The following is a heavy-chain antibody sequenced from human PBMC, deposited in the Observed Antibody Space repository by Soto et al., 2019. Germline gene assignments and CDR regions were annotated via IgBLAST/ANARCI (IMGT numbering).Heavy chain of an antibody. CDR1: GYTFTSYG. J-gene: IGHJ6*02. D-gene: IGHD2-2*01. V-gene: IGHV1-18*01. Sequence: ASVKVSCKASGYTFTSYGISWVRQAPGQGLEWMGWISAYNGNTNYAQKLQGRVTMTTDTSTSTAYMELRSLRSDDAAVYYCASGDCSSTSCYRTLYYYYGMDVWGQGTTVTVSS. CDR2: ISAYNGNT. CDR3: ASGDCSSTSCYRTLYYYYGMDV.